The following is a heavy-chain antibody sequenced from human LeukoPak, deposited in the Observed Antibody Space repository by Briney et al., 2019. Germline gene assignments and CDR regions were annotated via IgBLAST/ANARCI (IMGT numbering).Heavy chain of an antibody. J-gene: IGHJ4*02. V-gene: IGHV4-30-4*01. Sequence: SETLSLTCTVSGGSISTDDSYWTWIRQPPGKGLEWIGYIYYSEITYYNPSLQSRDTISVDTSKNQFSLNLSSVTAADTAVYFCASDTNIARFFFWGQGTLVTVSS. CDR2: IYYSEIT. CDR1: GGSISTDDSY. D-gene: IGHD2-8*01. CDR3: ASDTNIARFFF.